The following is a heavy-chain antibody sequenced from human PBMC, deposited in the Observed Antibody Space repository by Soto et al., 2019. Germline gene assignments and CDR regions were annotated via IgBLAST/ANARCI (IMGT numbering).Heavy chain of an antibody. D-gene: IGHD3-22*01. Sequence: SVKVSCKASGYTFTSYGISWVRQSPGQGLEWMGGIIPIFGTANYAQKFQGRVTITADESTSTAYMELSSLRSEDTAVYYCARSYYDSSGYYYWFDPWGQGTLVTVSS. CDR3: ARSYYDSSGYYYWFDP. J-gene: IGHJ5*02. V-gene: IGHV1-69*13. CDR1: GYTFTSYG. CDR2: IIPIFGTA.